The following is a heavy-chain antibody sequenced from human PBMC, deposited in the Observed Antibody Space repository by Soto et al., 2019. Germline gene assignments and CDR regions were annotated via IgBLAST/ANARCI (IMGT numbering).Heavy chain of an antibody. D-gene: IGHD3-10*01. J-gene: IGHJ6*02. V-gene: IGHV1-2*02. CDR1: GYTFTGYY. CDR2: INPNSGGT. CDR3: ARDPLWFGESFPRYYYGMDV. Sequence: AASVKVSCKASGYTFTGYYMHWVRQAPGQGLEWMGWINPNSGGTNYAQKFQGRVTMTRDTSISTAYMELSRLRSDDTAVYYCARDPLWFGESFPRYYYGMDVWGQGTTVTVSS.